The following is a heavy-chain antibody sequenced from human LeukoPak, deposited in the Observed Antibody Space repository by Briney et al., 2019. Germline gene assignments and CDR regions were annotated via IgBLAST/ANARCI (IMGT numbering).Heavy chain of an antibody. CDR3: ATLTRGYYYGSGSYNY. D-gene: IGHD3-10*01. V-gene: IGHV4-34*01. CDR2: INHSGST. Sequence: SETLSLTCAVYGGSFSGYYWSWIRQPPGKGLEWIGEINHSGSTNYNPSLRSRVTISVDTSKNQFSLKLSSVTAADTAVYYCATLTRGYYYGSGSYNYWGQGTLVTVSS. CDR1: GGSFSGYY. J-gene: IGHJ4*02.